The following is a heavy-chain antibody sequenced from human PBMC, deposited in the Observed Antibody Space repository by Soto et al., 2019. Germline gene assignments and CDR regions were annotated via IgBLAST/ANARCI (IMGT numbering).Heavy chain of an antibody. CDR3: ARRYSSAFDI. V-gene: IGHV4-31*03. D-gene: IGHD6-13*01. Sequence: SETLSLTCTVSGGSISSGGYYWSWIRQHPGKGLEWIGYIYYSGSTYYNPSLKSRVTISVDTSKNQFSLKLSSVITAETAVYYCARRYSSAFDIWGQGTMVTV. J-gene: IGHJ3*02. CDR2: IYYSGST. CDR1: GGSISSGGYY.